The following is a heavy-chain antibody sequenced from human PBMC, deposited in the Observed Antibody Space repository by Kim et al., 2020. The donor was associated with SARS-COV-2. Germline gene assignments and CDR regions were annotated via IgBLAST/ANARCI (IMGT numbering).Heavy chain of an antibody. D-gene: IGHD3-3*01. CDR3: AKSRARLRFLEWLPYFDY. CDR1: GFTFSSYA. V-gene: IGHV3-23*01. CDR2: ISGSGGST. Sequence: GGSLRLSCAASGFTFSSYAMSWVRQAPGKGLEWVSAISGSGGSTYYADSVKGRFTISRDNSKNTLYLQMNSLRAEDTAVYYCAKSRARLRFLEWLPYFDYWGQGTLVTVSS. J-gene: IGHJ4*02.